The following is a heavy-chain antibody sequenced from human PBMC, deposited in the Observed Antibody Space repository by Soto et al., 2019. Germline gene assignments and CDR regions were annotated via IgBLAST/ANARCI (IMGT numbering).Heavy chain of an antibody. J-gene: IGHJ5*01. CDR3: ARGGDIVVVPAAIHNWFDS. CDR1: GGSFSGYY. D-gene: IGHD2-2*01. V-gene: IGHV4-34*01. CDR2: INHSGST. Sequence: PSETLSLTCAVYGGSFSGYYWSWIRQPPGKGLEWIGEINHSGSTNYNPSLKSRVTISVDTSKNQFSLKLSSVTAADTAVYYCARGGDIVVVPAAIHNWFDSWGQGTLVTVSS.